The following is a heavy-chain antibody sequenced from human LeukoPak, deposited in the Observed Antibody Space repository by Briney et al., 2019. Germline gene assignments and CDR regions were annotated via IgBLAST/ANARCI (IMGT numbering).Heavy chain of an antibody. CDR3: AKPMVRGVIFMDV. CDR1: GFTFSSYG. CDR2: ISGSGGST. V-gene: IGHV3-23*01. Sequence: GGTLRLSCAASGFTFSSYGMSWVRQAPGKGLEWVPAISGSGGSTYYADSVKGRFTISRDNSKNTLYLQMNSLRAEDTAVYYCAKPMVRGVIFMDVWGKGTTVTISS. D-gene: IGHD3-10*01. J-gene: IGHJ6*04.